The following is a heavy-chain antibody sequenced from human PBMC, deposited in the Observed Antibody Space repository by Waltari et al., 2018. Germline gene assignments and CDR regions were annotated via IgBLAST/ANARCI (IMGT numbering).Heavy chain of an antibody. CDR2: MYYSGST. CDR1: GDSISSSSYY. CDR3: VRHARTTSGGKHFDH. D-gene: IGHD2-15*01. J-gene: IGHJ4*02. Sequence: QLQESGPGLVKASETLSLTCTVSGDSISSSSYYLGWVRQPPGKGLEWIGNMYYSGSTYYNPSLKSRVTISGDTSKSQFSLKLSSVTAADTSMYYCVRHARTTSGGKHFDHWGQGMLVTVSP. V-gene: IGHV4-39*01.